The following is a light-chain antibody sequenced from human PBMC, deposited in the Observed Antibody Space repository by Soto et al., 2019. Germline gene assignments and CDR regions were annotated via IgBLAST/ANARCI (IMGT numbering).Light chain of an antibody. Sequence: DIVMTQTPLSLPVTPGEPASISCRSSQSLLDSDDGNTYLDWYLQKPGQSPQLLIYTLSYRASGXPXXFSGSGSGTDFTLKISRVEAEDVGVYYCMQRIEFHTFGQGTKLEIK. J-gene: IGKJ2*01. CDR3: MQRIEFHT. CDR2: TLS. V-gene: IGKV2-40*01. CDR1: QSLLDSDDGNTY.